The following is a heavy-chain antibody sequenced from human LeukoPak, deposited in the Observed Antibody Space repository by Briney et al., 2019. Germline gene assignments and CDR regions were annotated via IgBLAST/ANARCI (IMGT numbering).Heavy chain of an antibody. CDR1: GFTSSSYG. V-gene: IGHV3-30*03. J-gene: IGHJ4*02. Sequence: GKSLRLSCVVSGFTSSSYGMHWVRQAPGKGLEWVAVISYDGSNKYYADSVKGRFTISRDNSKNTLYLQMNSLKTEDTAVYYCTTDGRHWGQGTLVTVSS. CDR2: ISYDGSNK. CDR3: TTDGRH.